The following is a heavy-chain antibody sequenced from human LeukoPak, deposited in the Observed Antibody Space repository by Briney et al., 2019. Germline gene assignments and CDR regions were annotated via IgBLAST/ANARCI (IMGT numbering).Heavy chain of an antibody. D-gene: IGHD1-26*01. V-gene: IGHV1-8*03. J-gene: IGHJ3*02. CDR2: MNPNSGNT. CDR3: AREVVSGSTLTDAFDI. Sequence: ASVKVSCKASGYTFTSYDINWVRQATGQGLEWMGWMNPNSGNTGYAQKFQGRVTITRNTSISTAYMELSSLRSEDTAVYYCAREVVSGSTLTDAFDIWGQGTMVTVSS. CDR1: GYTFTSYD.